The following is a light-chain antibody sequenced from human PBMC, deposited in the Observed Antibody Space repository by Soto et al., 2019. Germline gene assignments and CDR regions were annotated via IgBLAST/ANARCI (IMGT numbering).Light chain of an antibody. V-gene: IGLV2-23*01. CDR2: DGN. CDR1: SSDIGRYNL. CDR3: CSYAGTSTSL. Sequence: QPVLTQPASVSGSPGQSITISCTGTSSDIGRYNLVSWYQQHPDKAPKLIIYDGNNRPSGVSNRFSASKSGNTASLTISGLQAEDEADYYCCSYAGTSTSLFGGGTKLTVL. J-gene: IGLJ3*02.